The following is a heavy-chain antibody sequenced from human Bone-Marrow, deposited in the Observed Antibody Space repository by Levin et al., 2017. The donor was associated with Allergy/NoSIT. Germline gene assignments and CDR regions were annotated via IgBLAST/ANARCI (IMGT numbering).Heavy chain of an antibody. D-gene: IGHD4-17*01. Sequence: GGSLRLSGTISGFIFADYAMNWVRQAPGRGLEWVSSLDGSSGKTHYADAVKGRFTISREYSKNTLFLQMNSLRVEDTARYYCAKAGTTVMLDYSYLDVWGEGTAVTVSS. CDR2: LDGSSGKT. CDR3: AKAGTTVMLDYSYLDV. CDR1: GFIFADYA. V-gene: IGHV3-23*01. J-gene: IGHJ6*03.